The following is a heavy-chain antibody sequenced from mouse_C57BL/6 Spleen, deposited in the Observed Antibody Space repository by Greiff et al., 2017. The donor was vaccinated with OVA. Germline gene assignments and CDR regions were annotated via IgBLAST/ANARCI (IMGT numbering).Heavy chain of an antibody. CDR1: GYSITSGYD. CDR3: ARAPSYYYGSGYFDV. CDR2: ISYSGST. V-gene: IGHV3-1*01. J-gene: IGHJ1*03. Sequence: DVQLVESGPGMVKPSQSLSLTCTVTGYSITSGYDWHWIRHFPGNKLEWMGYISYSGSTNYNPSLKSRISITHDTSKNHFFLKLNSVTTEDTATYYCARAPSYYYGSGYFDVWGTGTTVTVSS. D-gene: IGHD1-1*01.